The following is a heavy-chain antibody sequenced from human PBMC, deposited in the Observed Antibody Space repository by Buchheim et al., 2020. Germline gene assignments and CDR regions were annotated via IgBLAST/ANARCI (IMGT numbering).Heavy chain of an antibody. Sequence: EVRLLESGGGLIQPGGSLGLSCAAYGFTFRVSVMGWVRQAPGKGLEWVAGISASGANTYYADSVKGRFTISRDNSKNTQYLQMNSLRGDDTAVYYCAKDLVLDFWGQGTL. D-gene: IGHD3-10*01. CDR2: ISASGANT. V-gene: IGHV3-23*01. CDR1: GFTFRVSV. CDR3: AKDLVLDF. J-gene: IGHJ4*02.